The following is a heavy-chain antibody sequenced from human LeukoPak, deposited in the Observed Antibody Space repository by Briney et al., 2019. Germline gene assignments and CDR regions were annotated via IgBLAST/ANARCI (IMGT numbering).Heavy chain of an antibody. CDR3: AKRRYDSSSLDWFDP. CDR1: GFTFSSYG. Sequence: GGTLRLSCAASGFTFSSYGMSWVRQAPGKGLECVSTISATGANTYYADSVKGRFTISRDNSKSTLYLQMNSLRVEDAAVYYCAKRRYDSSSLDWFDPWGQGTLVTVSS. J-gene: IGHJ5*02. V-gene: IGHV3-23*01. D-gene: IGHD6-13*01. CDR2: ISATGANT.